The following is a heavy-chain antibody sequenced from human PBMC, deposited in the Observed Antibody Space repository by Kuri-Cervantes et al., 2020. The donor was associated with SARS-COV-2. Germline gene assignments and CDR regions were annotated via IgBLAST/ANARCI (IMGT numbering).Heavy chain of an antibody. CDR1: GGSFSGYY. CDR3: ARGRGEGYCSGGSCYPGGKYYYYYYGMDV. J-gene: IGHJ6*02. Sequence: SETLSLTCAVYGGSFSGYYWSWIRQPPGKGLEWIGEINHSGSTNYNPSLKSRVTISVDTSKNQFSLKLSSVTAADTAVYYCARGRGEGYCSGGSCYPGGKYYYYYYGMDVWCQGTTVTVSS. CDR2: INHSGST. D-gene: IGHD2-15*01. V-gene: IGHV4-34*01.